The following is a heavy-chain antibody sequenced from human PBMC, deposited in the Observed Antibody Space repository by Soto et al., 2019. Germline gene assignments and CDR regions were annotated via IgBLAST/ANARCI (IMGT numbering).Heavy chain of an antibody. CDR1: GGPISSYY. CDR2: IYYSGST. Sequence: SETLSLTCPVSGGPISSYYWSWIRQPPGKGLEWIGYIYYSGSTNYNPSLKSRVTISVDTSKNQFSLKLSSVTAADTAVYYCARATTPQPYYDFWSGWMDVWGKGTTVTVS. J-gene: IGHJ6*03. V-gene: IGHV4-59*01. CDR3: ARATTPQPYYDFWSGWMDV. D-gene: IGHD3-3*01.